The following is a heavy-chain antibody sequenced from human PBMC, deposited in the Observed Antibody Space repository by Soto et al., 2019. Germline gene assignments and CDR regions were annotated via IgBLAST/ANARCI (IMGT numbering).Heavy chain of an antibody. CDR1: GGSFSGYY. CDR3: ARPQQLVRSG. D-gene: IGHD6-13*01. J-gene: IGHJ4*02. Sequence: QVQLQQWGAGLLKPSETLSLTCAVYGGSFSGYYWSWIRQPPGKGLEWIGEINHSGSTNYNPSLKSRVPISVDTSKNQFSLKLSSVTAADTAVYYCARPQQLVRSGWGQGTLVTVSS. CDR2: INHSGST. V-gene: IGHV4-34*01.